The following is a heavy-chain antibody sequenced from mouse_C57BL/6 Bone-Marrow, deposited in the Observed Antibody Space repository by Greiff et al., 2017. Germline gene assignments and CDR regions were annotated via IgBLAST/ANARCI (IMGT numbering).Heavy chain of an antibody. J-gene: IGHJ3*01. Sequence: EVKVVESGTVLARPGASVKMSCKTSGYTFTSYWMHWVKQRPGQGLEWIGAIYPGNSDTSYNQKFKGKAKLTAVTSASTAYMELSSLTNEDSAVYYCTRPSYDWFAYWGQGTLVTVSA. CDR3: TRPSYDWFAY. CDR2: IYPGNSDT. V-gene: IGHV1-5*01. CDR1: GYTFTSYW. D-gene: IGHD2-12*01.